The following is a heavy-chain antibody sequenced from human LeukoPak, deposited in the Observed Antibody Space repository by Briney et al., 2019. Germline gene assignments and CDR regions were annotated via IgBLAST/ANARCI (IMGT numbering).Heavy chain of an antibody. Sequence: GGSLRLSCAASGFTFSSYAMSWVRQAPGKGLEWVSAISGSGGSTYYADSVKGRFPISRENSKNTLYLQMNSLRAEDTVVYYCAKDTGVGVTFYFGYMDVWGKGPRVTVS. J-gene: IGHJ6*03. CDR1: GFTFSSYA. V-gene: IGHV3-23*01. D-gene: IGHD1-26*01. CDR2: ISGSGGST. CDR3: AKDTGVGVTFYFGYMDV.